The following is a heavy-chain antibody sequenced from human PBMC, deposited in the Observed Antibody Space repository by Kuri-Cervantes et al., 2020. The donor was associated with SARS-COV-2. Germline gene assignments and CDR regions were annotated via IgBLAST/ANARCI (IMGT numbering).Heavy chain of an antibody. J-gene: IGHJ6*03. CDR3: ASGPAYCSSTSCYRLYYYYYYMDV. CDR2: IYYSGSA. Sequence: SETLSLTCTVSGGSISTSTSYWGWIRQPPGKGLEWIGTIYYSGSAYYNPSLKSRVTISVDTSKNQFSLKLSSVTAADTAVYYCASGPAYCSSTSCYRLYYYYYYMDVWGKGTTVTVSS. CDR1: GGSISTSTSY. V-gene: IGHV4-39*01. D-gene: IGHD2-2*01.